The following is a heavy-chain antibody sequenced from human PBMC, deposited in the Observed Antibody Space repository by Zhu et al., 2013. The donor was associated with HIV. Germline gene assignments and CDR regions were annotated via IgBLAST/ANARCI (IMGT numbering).Heavy chain of an antibody. CDR3: ARDLLYSFRDSGTTLWDYYYGMDV. J-gene: IGHJ6*02. CDR1: GYTFTSYG. CDR2: ISAYNGNT. Sequence: QVQLVQSGAEVKKPGASVKVSCKASGYTFTSYGISWVRQAPGQGLEWMGWISAYNGNTNYAQKLQGRVTMTTDTSTSTAYMELRSLRSDDTAVYYCARDLLYSFRDSGTTLWDYYYGMDVWGQGTTVTVSS. V-gene: IGHV1-18*04. D-gene: IGHD1-7*01.